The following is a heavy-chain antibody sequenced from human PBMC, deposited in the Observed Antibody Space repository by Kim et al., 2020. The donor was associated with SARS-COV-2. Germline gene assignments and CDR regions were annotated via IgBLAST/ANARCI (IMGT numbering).Heavy chain of an antibody. CDR3: TPGSVDS. V-gene: IGHV3-7*01. CDR1: RATFSSDW. CDR2: IQPDGTSK. J-gene: IGHJ4*02. Sequence: GGSLRLSCAVSRATFSSDWMRWVRQAPGKGLEWVATIQPDGTSKYYVGSVKGRFTISRDNAQNSLFLHINSLRADDTAVYYCTPGSVDSWVQGTLVT. D-gene: IGHD3-3*01.